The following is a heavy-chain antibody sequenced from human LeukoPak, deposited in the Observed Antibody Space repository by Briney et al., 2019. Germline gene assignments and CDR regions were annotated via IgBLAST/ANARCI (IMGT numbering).Heavy chain of an antibody. CDR1: GGSISSGSYY. D-gene: IGHD1-1*01. J-gene: IGHJ6*03. CDR2: IYTSGST. V-gene: IGHV4-61*02. Sequence: SETLSLTCTVSGGSISSGSYYWSWIRQPAGKGLEWIGRIYTSGSTNYNPSLKSRVTISVDTSKNQFSLKMSSVTAADTAVYYCARGSNWNGRLPSYHYYYMDVWGKGTTVTVSS. CDR3: ARGSNWNGRLPSYHYYYMDV.